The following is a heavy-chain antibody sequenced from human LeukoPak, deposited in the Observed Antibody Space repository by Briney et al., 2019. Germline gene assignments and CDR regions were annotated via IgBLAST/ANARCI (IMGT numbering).Heavy chain of an antibody. J-gene: IGHJ4*02. CDR2: ISAYNGNT. V-gene: IGHV1-18*01. CDR1: GYTFTTYG. CDR3: ARDIHEHLGYFSSTSWYNFDY. D-gene: IGHD2-2*02. Sequence: ASVKVSCKASGYTFTTYGISWVRQAPGQGLEWMGWISAYNGNTDYAQKLQGRVTMATDTSTNTAYMELRSLRSDDTAVYYCARDIHEHLGYFSSTSWYNFDYWGQGTLVTVSS.